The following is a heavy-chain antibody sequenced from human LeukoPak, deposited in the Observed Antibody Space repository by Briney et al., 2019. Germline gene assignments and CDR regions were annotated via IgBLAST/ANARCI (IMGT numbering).Heavy chain of an antibody. CDR2: IDPSDSYT. V-gene: IGHV5-10-1*01. CDR1: GYSFTSYW. J-gene: IGHJ6*02. CDR3: ARHETYYYYYGMDV. Sequence: PGESLKISCKSSGYSFTSYWISWVRQMPGKGLEWMGRIDPSDSYTNYSPSFQGHVTISADKSISTAYLQWSSLKASDTAMYYCARHETYYYYYGMDVWGQGTTVTVSS.